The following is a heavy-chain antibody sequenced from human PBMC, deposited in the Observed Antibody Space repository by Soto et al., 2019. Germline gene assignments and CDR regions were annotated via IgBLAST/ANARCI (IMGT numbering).Heavy chain of an antibody. J-gene: IGHJ4*02. CDR2: FDPEDGET. V-gene: IGHV1-24*01. CDR3: AAGGTRWLHSPFDY. CDR1: GHTLTELS. D-gene: IGHD1-1*01. Sequence: QVQLLQSGAEVKKPGASVKVSCKVSGHTLTELSMHWVRQAPGRGLAWMGGFDPEDGETIFAQKFQGRVTMTEDTSTDSTYMELTSLRSEATAVYYCAAGGTRWLHSPFDYWGQGTLVTISS.